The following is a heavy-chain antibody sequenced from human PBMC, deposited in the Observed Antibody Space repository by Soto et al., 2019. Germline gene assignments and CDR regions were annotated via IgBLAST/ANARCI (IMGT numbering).Heavy chain of an antibody. J-gene: IGHJ6*01. CDR3: ARGRRLHPGGGYYYYGMDV. CDR1: GYTFTRYY. D-gene: IGHD6-25*01. V-gene: IGHV1-2*04. CDR2: INPNSAGT. Sequence: ASVMVSCKTAGYTFTRYYMHLVRQATAQGVAWMGWINPNSAGTNYAQKFQGWVTMTSATSISTAYMELSRLRSDDTAVYYCARGRRLHPGGGYYYYGMDVWGQGTPVTVYS.